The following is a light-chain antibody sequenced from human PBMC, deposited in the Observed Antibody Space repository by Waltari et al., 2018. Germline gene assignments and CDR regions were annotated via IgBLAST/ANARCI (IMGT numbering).Light chain of an antibody. Sequence: SSELTQDPAVSVALGQTVRITCQGDSLRTSYASWYQLKPGQAPVLVIYGKDKRPSEIPDRISGYSSGATSSLTITGAQAEDEADYYCSSRNGRANQVVFAGGTKVTVL. CDR2: GKD. CDR3: SSRNGRANQVV. J-gene: IGLJ3*02. V-gene: IGLV3-19*01. CDR1: SLRTSY.